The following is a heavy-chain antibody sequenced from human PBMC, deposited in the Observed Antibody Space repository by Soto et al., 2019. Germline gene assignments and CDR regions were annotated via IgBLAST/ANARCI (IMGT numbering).Heavy chain of an antibody. CDR3: ARGKRTARSRYSYGYHYYYYGMDV. D-gene: IGHD5-18*01. CDR2: INHSGST. CDR1: GGSFSGYY. V-gene: IGHV4-34*01. J-gene: IGHJ6*02. Sequence: SETLSLTCAVYGGSFSGYYWSWIRQPPGKGLEWIGEINHSGSTNYNPSLKSRVTISVDTSKNQFSLKLSSVTAADTAVYYCARGKRTARSRYSYGYHYYYYGMDVWGQGTTVTVSS.